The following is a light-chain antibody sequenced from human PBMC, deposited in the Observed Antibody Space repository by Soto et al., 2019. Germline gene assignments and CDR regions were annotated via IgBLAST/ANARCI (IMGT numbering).Light chain of an antibody. CDR2: ATS. J-gene: IGLJ1*01. CDR3: LLSHGGARRV. CDR1: TGAVTSGHF. Sequence: QAVVTQEPSLTVSPGGTVTLTCGSSTGAVTSGHFPYWFQLKPGQAPRPLIYATSNRHSWTPDRFSGSLLGGKAALTISGAQAEDEAEYYCLLSHGGARRVFGAGTKLTVL. V-gene: IGLV7-46*01.